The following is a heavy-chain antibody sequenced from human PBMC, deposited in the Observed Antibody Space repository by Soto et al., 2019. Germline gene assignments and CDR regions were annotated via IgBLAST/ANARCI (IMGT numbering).Heavy chain of an antibody. Sequence: GGSLRLSCAASGFTFSSYGMHWVRQAPGKGLEWVAVIWYDGSNKYYADPVKGRFTISRDNSKNTLYLQMNSLRAEDTAVYYCARDGATIFGVVTVSYNYYYYMDVWGKGTTVTVSS. CDR1: GFTFSSYG. V-gene: IGHV3-33*01. D-gene: IGHD3-3*01. J-gene: IGHJ6*03. CDR3: ARDGATIFGVVTVSYNYYYYMDV. CDR2: IWYDGSNK.